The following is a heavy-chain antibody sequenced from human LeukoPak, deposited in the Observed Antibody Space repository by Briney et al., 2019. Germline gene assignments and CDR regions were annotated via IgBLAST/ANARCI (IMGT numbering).Heavy chain of an antibody. V-gene: IGHV1-2*02. J-gene: IGHJ4*02. CDR1: GYTFTAYY. D-gene: IGHD1-14*01. CDR3: ARATAENDY. CDR2: INPKSGGT. Sequence: ASVKVSCNDSGYTFTAYYIHWVRQAPGQGLEWMGWINPKSGGTNYLQKCQGRVTMTRDTSISTAYMELSRLRSDDTAVYYCARATAENDYWGQGTLVTVSS.